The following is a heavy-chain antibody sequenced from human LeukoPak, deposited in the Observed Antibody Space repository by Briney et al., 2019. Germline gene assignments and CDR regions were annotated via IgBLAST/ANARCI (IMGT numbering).Heavy chain of an antibody. J-gene: IGHJ5*02. V-gene: IGHV4-39*01. CDR1: GASISGGGYY. CDR3: ASSPSGVWLEKWFDP. D-gene: IGHD2-15*01. CDR2: IYPGSGST. Sequence: PSETLSLTCTVSGASISGGGYYWDWIRQSPGKGLEWIGNIYPGSGSTYYNPSLRSRVAISIDTSKNQFSLKVTSVTAPDTAVYYGASSPSGVWLEKWFDPWGKGTLATVSS.